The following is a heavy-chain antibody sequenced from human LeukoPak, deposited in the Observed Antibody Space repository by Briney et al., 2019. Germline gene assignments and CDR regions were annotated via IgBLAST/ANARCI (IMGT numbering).Heavy chain of an antibody. CDR1: GGSFSGYY. Sequence: PSETLSLTCAVYGGSFSGYYWSWIRQPPGKGLEWIGEINHSGSTNYNPSLKSRVTISVDTSKNQFSLKLSSVTAADTAVYYCARGYSSGWYPVYGMGVWGQGTTVTVS. CDR3: ARGYSSGWYPVYGMGV. V-gene: IGHV4-34*01. J-gene: IGHJ6*02. D-gene: IGHD6-19*01. CDR2: INHSGST.